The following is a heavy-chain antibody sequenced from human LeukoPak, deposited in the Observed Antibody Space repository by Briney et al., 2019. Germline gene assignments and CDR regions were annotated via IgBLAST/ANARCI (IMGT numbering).Heavy chain of an antibody. Sequence: PGGSLRLSCAASGFTFSSYAMHWVRQAPGKGLEWVAVISYDGSNKYYADSVKGRFTISRDNSKNTLYLQMNSLRAEDTAVYYCAREPDIVVVPAASLGYWGQGTLVTVSS. J-gene: IGHJ4*02. D-gene: IGHD2-2*01. CDR1: GFTFSSYA. CDR3: AREPDIVVVPAASLGY. CDR2: ISYDGSNK. V-gene: IGHV3-30-3*01.